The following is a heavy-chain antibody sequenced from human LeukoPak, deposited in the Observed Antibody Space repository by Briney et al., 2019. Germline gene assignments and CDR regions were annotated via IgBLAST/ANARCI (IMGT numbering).Heavy chain of an antibody. D-gene: IGHD1-20*01. V-gene: IGHV3-21*01. CDR2: ISSSSRFI. Sequence: GGSLRLSCAASGISFSNYSMNWVRQALGKGLEWVSLISSSSRFIYYGDSVKGRFTISRDNAKNTLYLQMNSLRAEDTAVYYCVTYNWEYETDYWGQGTLVTVSS. CDR1: GISFSNYS. J-gene: IGHJ4*02. CDR3: VTYNWEYETDY.